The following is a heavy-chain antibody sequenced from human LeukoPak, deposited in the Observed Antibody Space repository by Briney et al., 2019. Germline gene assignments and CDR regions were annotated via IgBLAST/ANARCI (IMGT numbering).Heavy chain of an antibody. D-gene: IGHD6-19*01. J-gene: IGHJ4*02. CDR1: GYTFTSYY. CDR2: INPSGGST. V-gene: IGHV1-46*01. CDR3: ARVAVAGGFDY. Sequence: ASVKVSCKASGYTFTSYYMHWVRQAPGQGLEWMGIINPSGGSTSYAQKFQGRVTMTRDMSTSTVYMELSSLRSEDTAVYYCARVAVAGGFDYWGQGTLVTVSS.